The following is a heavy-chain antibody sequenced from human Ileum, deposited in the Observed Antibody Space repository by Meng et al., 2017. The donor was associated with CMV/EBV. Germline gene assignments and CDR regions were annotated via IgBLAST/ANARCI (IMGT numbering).Heavy chain of an antibody. J-gene: IGHJ6*02. CDR3: ARDLRPRYLCGMDV. CDR2: ISAYNGNT. V-gene: IGHV1-18*01. Sequence: ASVKVSCKASGYTFTSYGISWVRQAPGQGLEWMGWISAYNGNTNYAQKLQGRVTMTTDTSTSTAYMELRSLRSDDTAVYYCARDLRPRYLCGMDVWGQGTTVTVSS. CDR1: GYTFTSYG. D-gene: IGHD3-9*01.